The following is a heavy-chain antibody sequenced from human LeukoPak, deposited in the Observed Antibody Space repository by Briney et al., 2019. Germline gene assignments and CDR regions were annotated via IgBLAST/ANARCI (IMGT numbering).Heavy chain of an antibody. Sequence: GGSLRLSCAAPGFTFGSYGMSWVRQAPGKGLEWVSGSNWNGDSTDYADSVKGRFTISRDNAKNSLYLQMNSLRAEDTALYYCARVGCSRTSCYGDYYYYYMDVWGKGTTVTVSS. CDR3: ARVGCSRTSCYGDYYYYYMDV. V-gene: IGHV3-20*04. J-gene: IGHJ6*03. CDR1: GFTFGSYG. CDR2: SNWNGDST. D-gene: IGHD2-2*01.